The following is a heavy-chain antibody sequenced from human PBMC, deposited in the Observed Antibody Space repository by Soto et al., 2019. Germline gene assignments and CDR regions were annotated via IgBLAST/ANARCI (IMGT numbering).Heavy chain of an antibody. V-gene: IGHV1-2*02. CDR2: INPNSGGT. D-gene: IGHD6-13*01. CDR3: ARDRSSYKRYYYYGMDV. Sequence: ASVKVSCKASGYTFTGYYMHWVRQAPGQGLEWMGWINPNSGGTNYAQKFQGRVTMTRDTSISTAYMELSRLRSDDTAVYYCARDRSSYKRYYYYGMDVCGEGTTVPVSS. CDR1: GYTFTGYY. J-gene: IGHJ6*04.